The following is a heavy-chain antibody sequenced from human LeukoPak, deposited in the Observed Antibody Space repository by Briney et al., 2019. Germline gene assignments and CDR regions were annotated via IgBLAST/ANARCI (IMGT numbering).Heavy chain of an antibody. CDR1: GFTFSTYY. Sequence: PGGSLRLFCAASGFTFSTYYMNCVRLATGKGLEWVSGITGCGDTTNYADSVRGRFTISRDSSKNTLYLQMNNLGAEDTAVYFCAKGKWETASYDPWDYWGQGTLVTVSS. CDR3: AKGKWETASYDPWDY. J-gene: IGHJ4*02. CDR2: ITGCGDTT. D-gene: IGHD2-21*02. V-gene: IGHV3-23*01.